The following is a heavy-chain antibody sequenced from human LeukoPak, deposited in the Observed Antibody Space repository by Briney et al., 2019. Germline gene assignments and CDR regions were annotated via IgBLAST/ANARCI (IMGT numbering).Heavy chain of an antibody. Sequence: PGGSLRLSCAASGFTFSSYSMNWVRQAPGKGLEWVSSISSSNSFIFYADSVKGRFTISRDNAKNSLYLQMNSLRAEDTAVYYCARRGYESSGPKYYFDHWGQGILVTVSS. CDR2: ISSSNSFI. D-gene: IGHD3-22*01. V-gene: IGHV3-21*04. J-gene: IGHJ4*02. CDR3: ARRGYESSGPKYYFDH. CDR1: GFTFSSYS.